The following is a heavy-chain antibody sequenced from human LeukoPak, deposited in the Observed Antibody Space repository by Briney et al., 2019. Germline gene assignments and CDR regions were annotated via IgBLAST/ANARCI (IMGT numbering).Heavy chain of an antibody. CDR2: IYSSGNS. Sequence: SETLSLTCSISGDSITTNSYWWGWIRQSPGKGLEWIGSIYSSGNSYYNPSLKTRATISPDTSKNQYSLRLTSVTAADTAIYHCARRGIWDLQIGNWFDPRGQGILVIVSS. J-gene: IGHJ5*02. V-gene: IGHV4-39*01. CDR3: ARRGIWDLQIGNWFDP. D-gene: IGHD3-16*01. CDR1: GDSITTNSYW.